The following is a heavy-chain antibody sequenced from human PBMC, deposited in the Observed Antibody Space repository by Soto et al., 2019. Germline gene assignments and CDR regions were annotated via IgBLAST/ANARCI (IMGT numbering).Heavy chain of an antibody. CDR2: ISYDGSDQ. V-gene: IGHV3-30*18. D-gene: IGHD3-10*01. J-gene: IGHJ4*02. Sequence: QVQLVESGGGVVQPGRSLRLSCAASGFTFSSYGMYWVRQAPGKGLEWVARISYDGSDQFYGDSVKGRFTMSRDNSKNTLNLQMNSLRSEDTAVYYCEKDTGADYWGQGTVVTVSA. CDR1: GFTFSSYG. CDR3: EKDTGADY.